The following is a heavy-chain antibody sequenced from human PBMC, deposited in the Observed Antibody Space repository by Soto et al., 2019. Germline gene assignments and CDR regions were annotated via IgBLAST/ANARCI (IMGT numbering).Heavy chain of an antibody. D-gene: IGHD4-17*01. CDR1: GGSISSSSYY. J-gene: IGHJ4*02. CDR3: ARHLSAVTNDY. CDR2: IYYSGST. V-gene: IGHV4-39*01. Sequence: SETLSLTCTVSGGSISSSSYYWGWIRQPPGKGLEWIGSIYYSGSTYYNPSLKSRVTISVDTSKNQFSLKLSSVTAADTAVYYCARHLSAVTNDYWGQGTLVTVSS.